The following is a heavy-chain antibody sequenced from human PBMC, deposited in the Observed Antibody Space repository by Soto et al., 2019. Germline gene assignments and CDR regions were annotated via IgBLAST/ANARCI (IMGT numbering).Heavy chain of an antibody. Sequence: QVQLVQSGAEVKKPGASVKVSCKTSGYTFTSYGITWLRQAPGQGIVWMGWTSGNNGNTNYAHTLKGRVSMTNDTNTRTSYVARLCLRSDDTTMYYWARGGVYCSAGSCPYSWFDPWSGRTPVTVSS. D-gene: IGHD2-15*01. CDR1: GYTFTSYG. J-gene: IGHJ5*02. CDR3: ARGGVYCSAGSCPYSWFDP. CDR2: TSGNNGNT. V-gene: IGHV1-18*01.